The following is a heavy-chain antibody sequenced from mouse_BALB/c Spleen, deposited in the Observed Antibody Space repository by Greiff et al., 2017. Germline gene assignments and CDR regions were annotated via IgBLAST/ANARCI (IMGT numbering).Heavy chain of an antibody. V-gene: IGHV1-7*01. CDR2: INPSTGYT. CDR1: GYTFTSYW. Sequence: VKLMESGAELAKPGASVKMSCKASGYTFTSYWMHWVKQRPGQGLEWIGYINPSTGYTEYNQKFKDKATLTADKSSSTAYMQLSSLTSEDSAVYYCARELRPAWFAYWGQGTLVTVSA. CDR3: ARELRPAWFAY. J-gene: IGHJ3*01. D-gene: IGHD1-2*01.